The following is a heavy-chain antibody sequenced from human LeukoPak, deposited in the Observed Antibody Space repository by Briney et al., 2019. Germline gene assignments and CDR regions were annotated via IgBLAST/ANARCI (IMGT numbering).Heavy chain of an antibody. V-gene: IGHV3-21*04. CDR2: ISSSSTYI. Sequence: GGSLRLSCAASGFTFSTYSMNWVRQAPGKGLEWVSSISSSSTYIYYADSVKGRFTISRANAKNSLYLQMNSLRAEDTAVYYCARRAGAYSHPYDYWGQGTLVTVSS. CDR3: ARRAGAYSHPYDY. J-gene: IGHJ4*02. D-gene: IGHD4/OR15-4a*01. CDR1: GFTFSTYS.